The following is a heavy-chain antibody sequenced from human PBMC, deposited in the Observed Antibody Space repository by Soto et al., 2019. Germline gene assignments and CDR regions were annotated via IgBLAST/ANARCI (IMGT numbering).Heavy chain of an antibody. Sequence: GWSLRLSCAASGFTFSSFALSWVRQAPGKGLEWVSAISGSGDGIDYADSVRGQFTISRDNSKNTLYLQMNSLRAGDTAVYYCAGPGYSSQDYWGQGTLVTVSS. J-gene: IGHJ4*02. CDR3: AGPGYSSQDY. D-gene: IGHD5-18*01. CDR1: GFTFSSFA. V-gene: IGHV3-23*01. CDR2: ISGSGDGI.